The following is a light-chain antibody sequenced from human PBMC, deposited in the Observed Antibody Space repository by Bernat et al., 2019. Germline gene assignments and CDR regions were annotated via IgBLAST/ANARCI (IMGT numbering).Light chain of an antibody. CDR2: GAP. J-gene: IGKJ5*01. V-gene: IGKV1-9*01. Sequence: DIQLTQSPPFLSASVGDRVTITCRASQVIGTYLAWYQQKPGKAPNLLIYGAPTLQTGVPSRFSGSGSGAEFTLTISSLRPEDFATYHCQQLNSYPITFGQGTRLEIK. CDR3: QQLNSYPIT. CDR1: QVIGTY.